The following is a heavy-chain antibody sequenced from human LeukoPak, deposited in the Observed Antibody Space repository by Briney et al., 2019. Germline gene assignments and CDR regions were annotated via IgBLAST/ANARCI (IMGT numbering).Heavy chain of an antibody. CDR2: IYHSGST. J-gene: IGHJ4*02. D-gene: IGHD3-16*01. V-gene: IGHV4-38-2*02. Sequence: SETLSLTCTVSGYSISSGYYWGWIRQPPGKGLEWIGSIYHSGSTYYNPSLKSRVTISVDTSKNQFSLKLSSVTAADTAVYYCAMAPGQGGFDYWGQGTLVTVSS. CDR1: GYSISSGYY. CDR3: AMAPGQGGFDY.